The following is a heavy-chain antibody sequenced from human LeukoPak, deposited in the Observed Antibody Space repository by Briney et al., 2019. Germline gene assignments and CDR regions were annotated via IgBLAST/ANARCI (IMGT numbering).Heavy chain of an antibody. CDR2: IKQDGSEK. CDR3: ARDRYSYGFYNFDY. V-gene: IGHV3-7*01. D-gene: IGHD5-18*01. J-gene: IGHJ4*02. CDR1: GFTFSSYW. Sequence: PGGSLRLSCVASGFTFSSYWMSWVRQAPGKWLEWVANIKQDGSEKYYVDSVKGRFTISRDNAKNSLYLQMNSLRAEDTAVYYCARDRYSYGFYNFDYWGQGTLVTVSS.